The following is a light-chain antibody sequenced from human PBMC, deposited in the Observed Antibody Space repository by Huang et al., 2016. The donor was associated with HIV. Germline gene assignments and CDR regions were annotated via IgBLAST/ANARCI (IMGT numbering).Light chain of an antibody. Sequence: EIVLTQSPATLSLSPGDRATLSCRASQSVGVYLAWYPQNPGQAPRLLIFEASHRATGIPDRFSCSGSGTDFTLTIDSLQPDDFAIYYCQQRTKWPPVLTFGGGTRVEIK. J-gene: IGKJ4*01. CDR1: QSVGVY. CDR3: QQRTKWPPVLT. CDR2: EAS. V-gene: IGKV3-11*01.